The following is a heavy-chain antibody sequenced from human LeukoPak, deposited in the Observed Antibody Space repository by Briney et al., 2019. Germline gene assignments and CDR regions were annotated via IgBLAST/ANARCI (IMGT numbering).Heavy chain of an antibody. CDR2: IYHSGST. CDR1: GYSISSGYY. CDR3: ARVKGLYYGSSGNFDY. V-gene: IGHV4-38-2*02. J-gene: IGHJ4*02. D-gene: IGHD3-22*01. Sequence: PSETLSLTCTVSGYSISSGYYWGWIRQPPGKGLEWIGSIYHSGSTYYNPSLKSRVTISVDTSKNQFSLKLSSVTAADTAVYYCARVKGLYYGSSGNFDYWGQGTLVTVSS.